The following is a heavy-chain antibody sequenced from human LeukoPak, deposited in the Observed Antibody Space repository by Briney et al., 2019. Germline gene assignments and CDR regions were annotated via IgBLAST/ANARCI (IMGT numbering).Heavy chain of an antibody. CDR3: ARGYGSERKLNY. J-gene: IGHJ4*02. Sequence: ESSETLSLTCAVDGVSFSGYYWSWIRQPPGKGLEWIGEINHSGSTNYNPSLKSRVTISVDTSKNQFSLTLTSVIAADTGVYYCARGYGSERKLNYWGQGTLVTVSS. V-gene: IGHV4-34*01. CDR1: GVSFSGYY. CDR2: INHSGST. D-gene: IGHD3-10*01.